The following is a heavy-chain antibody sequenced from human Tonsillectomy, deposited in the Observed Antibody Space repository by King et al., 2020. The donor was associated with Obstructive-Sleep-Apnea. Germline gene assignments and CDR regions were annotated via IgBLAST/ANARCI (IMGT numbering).Heavy chain of an antibody. CDR2: INSDGSSR. CDR3: VRDRAGAATDY. Sequence: VQLVESGGGLVQPGGSLRLCCVASGFTFSSYWMYWVRQAPGKGLVWVSRINSDGSSRSYAESVKGRVTISRDNAKNTLYLQMNSLRAEDTAVYYCVRDRAGAATDYWGQGTLVTVS. CDR1: GFTFSSYW. V-gene: IGHV3-74*01. J-gene: IGHJ4*02. D-gene: IGHD2-15*01.